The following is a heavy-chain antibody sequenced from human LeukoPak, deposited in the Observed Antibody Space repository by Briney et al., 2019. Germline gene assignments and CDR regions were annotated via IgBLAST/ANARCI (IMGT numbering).Heavy chain of an antibody. V-gene: IGHV1-2*02. Sequence: ASVKVSCKTSGYTFTGYYMHWVRQAPGQGLEWMGWIHPSSGGTKYAEKFQGRVTMTRDTSITTAYMELSSLRSDDTAMYYCASVTYSDSSSDFDYWGQGTLVTVSS. J-gene: IGHJ4*02. CDR3: ASVTYSDSSSDFDY. CDR1: GYTFTGYY. CDR2: IHPSSGGT. D-gene: IGHD6-6*01.